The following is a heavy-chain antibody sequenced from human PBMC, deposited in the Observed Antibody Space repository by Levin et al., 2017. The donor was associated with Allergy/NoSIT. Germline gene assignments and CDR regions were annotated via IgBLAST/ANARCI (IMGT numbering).Heavy chain of an antibody. D-gene: IGHD3-22*01. Sequence: GESLKISCKGSGYSFTSYWIGWVRQMPGKGLEWMGIIYPGDSDTRYSPSFQGQVTISADKSISTAYLQWSSLKASDTAMYYCASGKGEWLLLPEEYFQHWGQGTLVTVSS. V-gene: IGHV5-51*01. CDR1: GYSFTSYW. CDR2: IYPGDSDT. J-gene: IGHJ1*01. CDR3: ASGKGEWLLLPEEYFQH.